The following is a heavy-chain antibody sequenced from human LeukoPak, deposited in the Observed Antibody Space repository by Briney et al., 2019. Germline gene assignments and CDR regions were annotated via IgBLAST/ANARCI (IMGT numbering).Heavy chain of an antibody. V-gene: IGHV1-2*02. CDR3: ARDLGGDYEGNY. CDR1: GYTFTGYY. CDR2: INPNSGGT. J-gene: IGHJ4*02. D-gene: IGHD4-17*01. Sequence: ASVKVSCKASGYTFTGYYMHWVRQAPGQGLEWMGWINPNSGGTNYAQKFQGRVTMTRDTSISTAYMELSRLRSDDTAVYYCARDLGGDYEGNYWGQGTLVTVSS.